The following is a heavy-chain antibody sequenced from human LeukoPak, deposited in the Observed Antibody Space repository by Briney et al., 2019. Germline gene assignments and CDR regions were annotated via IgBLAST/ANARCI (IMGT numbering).Heavy chain of an antibody. V-gene: IGHV3-23*01. D-gene: IGHD2/OR15-2a*01. J-gene: IGHJ5*02. CDR1: RLTFSSYA. CDR2: ISGSAAGT. CDR3: TKERPDSSTLFYA. Sequence: GGCLRLSRAASRLTFSSYAMSWVRRAPGRGVQWVSSISGSAAGTYSADSVKSRFTISRDNSKNTLYLQMNSLRVEDTSVDYCTKERPDSSTLFYAWGQGSLVTAS.